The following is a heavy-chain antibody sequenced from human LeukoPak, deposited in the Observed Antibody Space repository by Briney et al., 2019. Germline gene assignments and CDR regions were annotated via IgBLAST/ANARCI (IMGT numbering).Heavy chain of an antibody. CDR1: GFTVSSNY. CDR2: IHYSGST. V-gene: IGHV4-59*02. D-gene: IGHD2-15*01. Sequence: PGGSLRLSCAASGFTVSSNYMSWVRQAPGKGLEWIGSIHYSGSTNYNPSLKSRVTISVDTSKNQFSLKLSSVTAADTAVYYCARGYCSGGSCYSYYYYNYMDVWGKGTTVTVSS. CDR3: ARGYCSGGSCYSYYYYNYMDV. J-gene: IGHJ6*03.